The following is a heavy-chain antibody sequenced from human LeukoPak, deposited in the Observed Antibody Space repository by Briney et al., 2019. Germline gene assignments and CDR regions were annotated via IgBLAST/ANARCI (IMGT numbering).Heavy chain of an antibody. Sequence: SETLSLTCTVSGDSGSYFYNWIRQPAGKGLEWIGRIYRGGTTYYNPSLTSRVAMSVDTSKNQFSLKLRSVTAADTGLYFCALLGSSALDYWGQGALVTVSS. CDR1: GDSGSYFY. V-gene: IGHV4-4*07. J-gene: IGHJ4*02. CDR2: IYRGGTT. D-gene: IGHD3-22*01. CDR3: ALLGSSALDY.